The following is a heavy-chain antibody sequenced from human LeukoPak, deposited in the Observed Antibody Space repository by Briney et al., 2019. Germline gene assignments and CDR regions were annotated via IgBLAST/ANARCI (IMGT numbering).Heavy chain of an antibody. J-gene: IGHJ6*02. V-gene: IGHV4-31*03. CDR2: IYYSGST. CDR1: GGSISSGGYY. D-gene: IGHD3-22*01. CDR3: ARGQSGYSDLYYYYGMDV. Sequence: TSETLSLTCTVSGGSISSGGYYWSWIRQHPGKGLEWIGYIYYSGSTYYNPSLKSRVTISVDTSKNQFSLKLSSVTAADTAVYYCARGQSGYSDLYYYYGMDVWGQGTTVTVSS.